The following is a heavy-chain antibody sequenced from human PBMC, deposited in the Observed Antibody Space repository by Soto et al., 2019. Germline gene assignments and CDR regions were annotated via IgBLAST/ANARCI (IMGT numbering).Heavy chain of an antibody. Sequence: GGSLRLSCAASGFTFSSYGMHWVRQAPGKGLEWVAVIWYDGSNKYYAGSVKGRFTISRDNAKNSLYLQMNSLRAEDTPVYYCAREAWELAYFDYWGQGTLVTVSS. CDR2: IWYDGSNK. CDR3: AREAWELAYFDY. V-gene: IGHV3-33*01. D-gene: IGHD1-26*01. CDR1: GFTFSSYG. J-gene: IGHJ4*02.